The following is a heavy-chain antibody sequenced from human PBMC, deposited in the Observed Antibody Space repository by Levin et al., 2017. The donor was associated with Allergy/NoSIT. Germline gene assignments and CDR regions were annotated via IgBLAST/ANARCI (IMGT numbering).Heavy chain of an antibody. J-gene: IGHJ4*02. Sequence: LSLTCAASGFTFSSYSMNWVRPAPGKGLEWVSYISSSSSTIYYADSVKGRFTISRDNAKNSLYLQMNSLRAEDTAVYYCARTSWGATTGYWGQGTLVTVSS. D-gene: IGHD1-26*01. CDR1: GFTFSSYS. CDR3: ARTSWGATTGY. CDR2: ISSSSSTI. V-gene: IGHV3-48*01.